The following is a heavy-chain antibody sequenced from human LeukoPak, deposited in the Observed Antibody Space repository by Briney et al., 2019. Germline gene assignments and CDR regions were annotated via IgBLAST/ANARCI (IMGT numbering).Heavy chain of an antibody. J-gene: IGHJ4*02. V-gene: IGHV1-3*01. Sequence: ASVKVSCKASGYTFINYAINWGRQAPGQRPEWIGWINAGNGNTKYSQKFQGRVTITRDTSASTAYMELSSLRSEDTAVYYCARGPRAAADDYWGQGTLVTVSP. D-gene: IGHD6-13*01. CDR2: INAGNGNT. CDR3: ARGPRAAADDY. CDR1: GYTFINYA.